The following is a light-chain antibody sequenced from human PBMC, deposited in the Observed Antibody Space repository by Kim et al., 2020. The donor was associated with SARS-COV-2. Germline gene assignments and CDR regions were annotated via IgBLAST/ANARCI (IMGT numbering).Light chain of an antibody. Sequence: GQRVTVSYTGGSSNIGAAFAVHSDQQLPGTAPKLLNYGDSNRPSGVPDRFSGSKSGTSASLAITGLQAEDEADYYCQSYDSSLPVVFGGGTQLTVL. CDR3: QSYDSSLPVV. CDR1: SSNIGAAFA. V-gene: IGLV1-40*01. J-gene: IGLJ2*01. CDR2: GDS.